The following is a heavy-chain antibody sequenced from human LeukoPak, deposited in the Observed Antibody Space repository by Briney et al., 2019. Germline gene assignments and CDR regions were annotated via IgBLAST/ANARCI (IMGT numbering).Heavy chain of an antibody. CDR1: GGXFSGYY. D-gene: IGHD3-10*01. CDR3: ARYADFGFGNYYYGMDV. J-gene: IGHJ6*02. V-gene: IGHV4-34*01. Sequence: SETLSLTCAVYGGXFSGYYCSWIREPPGKGLEWIGEINHSGSTNYNPSLKSRVTISVDTSKNQFSLKLSSVTAADTAVYYCARYADFGFGNYYYGMDVWGQGTTVTVSS. CDR2: INHSGST.